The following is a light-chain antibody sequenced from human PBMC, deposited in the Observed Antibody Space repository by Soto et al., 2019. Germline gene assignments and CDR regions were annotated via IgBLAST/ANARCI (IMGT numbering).Light chain of an antibody. CDR2: EVS. Sequence: QSALTQPASVSGSPGQSINISGTGTSSDLGGYNYVSWYQQHPGKAPKLMIFEVSNRPSEISNRFSGSKSGNTASLTISGLQAEDEADYYCSSYTSSSTLVVFGGGTKLTVL. V-gene: IGLV2-14*01. CDR3: SSYTSSSTLVV. J-gene: IGLJ2*01. CDR1: SSDLGGYNY.